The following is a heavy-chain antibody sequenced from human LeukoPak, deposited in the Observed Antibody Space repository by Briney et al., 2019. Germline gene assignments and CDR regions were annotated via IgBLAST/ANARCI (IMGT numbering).Heavy chain of an antibody. D-gene: IGHD3-10*01. Sequence: PSETLSLTCTVSGGSISSYYWSWIRQPAGKGLEWIGRIYTSGSTNYNPSLKSRVTMSVNTSKNQFSLRLSSVNAADTAVYFCAREGTSGGLNWLDPWGQETLVTVSS. CDR2: IYTSGST. CDR1: GGSISSYY. CDR3: AREGTSGGLNWLDP. J-gene: IGHJ5*02. V-gene: IGHV4-4*07.